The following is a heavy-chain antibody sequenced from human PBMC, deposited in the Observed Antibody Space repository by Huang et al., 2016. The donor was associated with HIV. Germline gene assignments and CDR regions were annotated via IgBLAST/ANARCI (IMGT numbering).Heavy chain of an antibody. J-gene: IGHJ4*02. V-gene: IGHV1-8*03. CDR3: ARARGFLYDSTGYYSRYYFDS. Sequence: QVQLVQSGAEVKKPGASVKVSCKASGFNFNNYDFNWVRQASGQGLEWMGWMNPKSGNPGYAQKCQGRVTITRNTSITTAYMELRSLRSEDTAVYYCARARGFLYDSTGYYSRYYFDSWGQGTLVTISS. CDR2: MNPKSGNP. D-gene: IGHD3-22*01. CDR1: GFNFNNYD.